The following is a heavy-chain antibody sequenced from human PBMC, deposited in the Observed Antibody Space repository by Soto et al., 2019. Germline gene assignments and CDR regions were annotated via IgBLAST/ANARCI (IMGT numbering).Heavy chain of an antibody. D-gene: IGHD3-3*01. Sequence: GGSLRLSCAASGFTFSSYAMSWVRQAPGKGLEWVSAISGSGGSTYYADSVKGRFTISRDNSKNTLYLQMNSLRAEDTAVYYCASITIFGVVTDYWGQGTLVTVSS. CDR2: ISGSGGST. CDR3: ASITIFGVVTDY. V-gene: IGHV3-23*01. J-gene: IGHJ4*02. CDR1: GFTFSSYA.